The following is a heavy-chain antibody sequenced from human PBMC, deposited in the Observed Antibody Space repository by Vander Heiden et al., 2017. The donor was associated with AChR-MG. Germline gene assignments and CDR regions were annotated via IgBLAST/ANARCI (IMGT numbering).Heavy chain of an antibody. D-gene: IGHD6-19*01. Sequence: QVQLVESGGGVVQPGRSLRLSCAASGFTFSSYAMHWVRQAPGKGLEWVAVISYDGSNKYYADSVKGRFTISRDNSKNTLYLQMNRLRAEDTAVYYCARGFSSGWYGNYWGQGTLVTVSS. CDR2: ISYDGSNK. J-gene: IGHJ4*02. CDR1: GFTFSSYA. V-gene: IGHV3-30-3*01. CDR3: ARGFSSGWYGNY.